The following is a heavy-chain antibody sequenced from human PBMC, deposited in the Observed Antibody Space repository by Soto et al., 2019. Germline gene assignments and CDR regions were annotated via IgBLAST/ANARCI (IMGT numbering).Heavy chain of an antibody. Sequence: GGSLRLSCAASGFTFSSYAMHWVRQAPGKGLEWVAVISYDGSNKYYADSVKGRLTISRDNSKNTLYLQINSLRAEDTAVYYCARGFAYYYDSSGYGDIWGQGTMVTVSS. J-gene: IGHJ3*02. D-gene: IGHD3-22*01. CDR1: GFTFSSYA. V-gene: IGHV3-30-3*01. CDR2: ISYDGSNK. CDR3: ARGFAYYYDSSGYGDI.